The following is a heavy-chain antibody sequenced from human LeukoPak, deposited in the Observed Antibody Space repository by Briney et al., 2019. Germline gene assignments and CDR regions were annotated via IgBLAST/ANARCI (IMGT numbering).Heavy chain of an antibody. CDR3: ARGLIGLVGTDAFDI. CDR2: IIPIFGTA. J-gene: IGHJ3*02. Sequence: ASVKVSCKASGGTFSSYAISWVRQAPGQGLEWMGGIIPIFGTANYAQKFQGRVTITADKSTSTAYMELSSLRSEDTAVYYCARGLIGLVGTDAFDIWGQGTMVTVSS. D-gene: IGHD1-1*01. CDR1: GGTFSSYA. V-gene: IGHV1-69*06.